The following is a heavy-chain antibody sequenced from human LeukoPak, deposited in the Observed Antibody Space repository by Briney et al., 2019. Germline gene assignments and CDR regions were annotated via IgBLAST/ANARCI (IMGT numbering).Heavy chain of an antibody. Sequence: PSETLSLTCAVYGGSFSGYYWSWIRQPPGKGLEWIGEINHSGSTNYNPSLKSRVTISVDTSKNQFSLRLSSVTAADTAVYYCARGKRGDYSWYFDVWGRGTLVTVSS. CDR2: INHSGST. CDR3: ARGKRGDYSWYFDV. V-gene: IGHV4-34*01. CDR1: GGSFSGYY. J-gene: IGHJ2*01. D-gene: IGHD4-17*01.